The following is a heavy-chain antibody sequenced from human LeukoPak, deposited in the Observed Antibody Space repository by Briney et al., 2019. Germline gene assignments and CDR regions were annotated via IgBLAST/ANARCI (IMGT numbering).Heavy chain of an antibody. CDR1: GGSISSSSYY. Sequence: PSETLSLTCTVSGGSISSSSYYWGWIRQPPGERLEWIGSIYYSGSTYYNPSLKSRVTVSVDTSKNQFSLKLSSVTAADTAVYYCARDHYYDSSGSFDYWGQGTLVTVSS. D-gene: IGHD3-22*01. J-gene: IGHJ4*02. V-gene: IGHV4-39*07. CDR2: IYYSGST. CDR3: ARDHYYDSSGSFDY.